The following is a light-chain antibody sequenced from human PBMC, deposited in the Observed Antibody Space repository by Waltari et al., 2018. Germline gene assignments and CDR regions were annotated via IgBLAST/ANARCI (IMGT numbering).Light chain of an antibody. CDR3: CSYTGSSTRV. V-gene: IGLV2-14*01. CDR2: NVT. J-gene: IGLJ3*02. Sequence: QSALTQPASVSVSPGQSITISCTGTSSDVGGYNYVSWYQQHPGKAPKLVIFNVTKRPSGVSTLFSGSKSGTTASLTIAGLQAEDEADYYCCSYTGSSTRVFGGGTKLTVL. CDR1: SSDVGGYNY.